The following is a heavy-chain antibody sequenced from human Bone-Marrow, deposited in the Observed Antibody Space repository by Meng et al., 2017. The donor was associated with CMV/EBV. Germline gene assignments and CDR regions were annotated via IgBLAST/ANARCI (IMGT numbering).Heavy chain of an antibody. CDR3: ARGRGSYYYFDY. D-gene: IGHD1-26*01. J-gene: IGHJ4*02. CDR1: GFTFSSYD. CDR2: IGASGDT. V-gene: IGHV3-13*01. Sequence: GGSLRLSCAASGFTFSSYDMHWVRQPTGKGLEWVSTIGASGDTYYPGSVKGRFTISRENAKNSLYLQMNSLRAGDTAVYYCARGRGSYYYFDYWGQGTLVTVPS.